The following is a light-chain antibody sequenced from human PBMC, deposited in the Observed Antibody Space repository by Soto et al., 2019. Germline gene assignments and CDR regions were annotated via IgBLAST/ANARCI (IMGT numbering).Light chain of an antibody. CDR1: QSVSTN. Sequence: IVMTQSPATLSLSPGQRATLSCRASQSVSTNLAWYQQKPGQAPRLLIYGASTRATGIPARFSGSGSGTDFTLTISGLQPDDFAVYYCQQYSNWPPWTFGQGTRVDFK. CDR3: QQYSNWPPWT. CDR2: GAS. J-gene: IGKJ1*01. V-gene: IGKV3D-15*01.